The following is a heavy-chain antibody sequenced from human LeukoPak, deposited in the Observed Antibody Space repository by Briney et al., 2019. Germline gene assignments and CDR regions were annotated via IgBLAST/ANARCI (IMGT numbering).Heavy chain of an antibody. CDR2: IYHSGST. Sequence: SETLSLTCAVSGGSISSGGYSWSWIRQPPGKGLEWIGYIYHSGSTYCNPSLKSRVTISVDRSKNQFSLKLSSVTAADTAVYYCARGAALVTDKYFDYWGHGTLVTVSS. J-gene: IGHJ4*01. V-gene: IGHV4-30-2*01. CDR3: ARGAALVTDKYFDY. D-gene: IGHD5-18*01. CDR1: GGSISSGGYS.